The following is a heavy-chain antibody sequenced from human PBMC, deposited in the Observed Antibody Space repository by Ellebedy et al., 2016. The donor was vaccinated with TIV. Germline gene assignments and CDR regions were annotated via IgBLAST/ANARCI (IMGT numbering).Heavy chain of an antibody. CDR2: ISYDGSNE. J-gene: IGHJ6*02. CDR3: ARDSYGMDV. Sequence: GESLKISXAASGFTFSYYAMHWVRQAPGKGLEWVTFISYDGSNEYYADSVKGRFTISRDNSKNTLHLQMNSLRTDDTAVYYCARDSYGMDVWGQGTTVTVSS. CDR1: GFTFSYYA. V-gene: IGHV3-30-3*01.